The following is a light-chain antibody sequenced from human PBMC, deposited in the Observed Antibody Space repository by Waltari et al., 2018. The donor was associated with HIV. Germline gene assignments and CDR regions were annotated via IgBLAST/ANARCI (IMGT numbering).Light chain of an antibody. V-gene: IGKV3-15*01. J-gene: IGKJ4*01. CDR2: GAS. Sequence: EILMMQSPATLSVSPGERVTLFCRACQSVSSNLAWYQQKPSQAPRLLIYGASTRATGIPVRFSGSGSGTEFTLTIASLQSEDFAVYYCQQYNNWPPVTFGGGTRVEIK. CDR1: QSVSSN. CDR3: QQYNNWPPVT.